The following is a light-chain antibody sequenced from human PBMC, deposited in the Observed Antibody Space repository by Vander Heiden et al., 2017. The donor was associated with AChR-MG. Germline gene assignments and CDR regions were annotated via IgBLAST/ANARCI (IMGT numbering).Light chain of an antibody. CDR2: GAS. CDR3: QQYGSSPT. Sequence: EIVFTLSPGTLSLSPGERATLSCRASQSVSSSYLAWYQQKPGQAPRLLIYGASSRATGIPDRFSGSGSGTDFTLTISRLEPEDFAVYYCQQYGSSPTFGQGTKLEIK. V-gene: IGKV3-20*01. J-gene: IGKJ2*01. CDR1: QSVSSSY.